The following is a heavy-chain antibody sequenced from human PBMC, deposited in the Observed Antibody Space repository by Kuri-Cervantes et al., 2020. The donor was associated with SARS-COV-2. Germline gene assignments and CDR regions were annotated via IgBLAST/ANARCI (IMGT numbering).Heavy chain of an antibody. D-gene: IGHD3-10*01. CDR1: GDSIGNGKYY. CDR3: ARLRRHNNAWFVTGYYMDV. Sequence: LRLSCNVTGDSIGNGKYYWSWIRQRPGKGLEWIGYIYYTGGTYYSPSLKSRVTMSVDTSKNQFSLNLTSVTAADTAVYYCARLRRHNNAWFVTGYYMDVWGKGTTVTVSS. CDR2: IYYTGGT. V-gene: IGHV4-30-4*08. J-gene: IGHJ6*03.